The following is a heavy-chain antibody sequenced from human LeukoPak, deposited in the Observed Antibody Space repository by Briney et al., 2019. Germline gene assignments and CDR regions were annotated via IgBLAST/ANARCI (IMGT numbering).Heavy chain of an antibody. CDR3: ATEVYRE. CDR1: GGTFSSYA. D-gene: IGHD5-12*01. Sequence: VASVTVSCTASGGTFSSYAISWVRQAPGKGLEWMGGFDPEDGETIYAQKFQGRVTMTEDTSTDTAYMELSSLRSEDTAVYYCATEVYREWGQGTLVTVSS. V-gene: IGHV1-24*01. J-gene: IGHJ4*02. CDR2: FDPEDGET.